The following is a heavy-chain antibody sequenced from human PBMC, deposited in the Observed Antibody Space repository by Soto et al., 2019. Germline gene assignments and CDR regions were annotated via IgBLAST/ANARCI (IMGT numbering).Heavy chain of an antibody. Sequence: EVQLVESGGGLIQPGGSLRLSCVVSGFTVSSNYMTWVRQAPGKGLGWVSIIYSGGSTYYADSVKGRFTISRDNSEHSLDLKMNCMRAEDRAVYYCASDSSGYLGHDCWGQGTMVTVSS. CDR3: ASDSSGYLGHDC. CDR2: IYSGGST. D-gene: IGHD3-22*01. CDR1: GFTVSSNY. J-gene: IGHJ4*02. V-gene: IGHV3-53*01.